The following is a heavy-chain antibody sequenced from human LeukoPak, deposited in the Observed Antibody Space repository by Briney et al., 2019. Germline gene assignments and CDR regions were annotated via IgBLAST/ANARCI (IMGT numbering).Heavy chain of an antibody. CDR1: GFTFSSYG. D-gene: IGHD3-10*01. Sequence: GGSLRLSCAASGFTFSSYGMGWVRQAPGKGLEWVSGISGSGSSTYYADSVKGRFTISRDNTKNPLYLQMNSLRAEDTAVYYCAKTFSGSSYYYGMDVWGQGTTVTVSS. CDR3: AKTFSGSSYYYGMDV. V-gene: IGHV3-23*01. CDR2: ISGSGSST. J-gene: IGHJ6*02.